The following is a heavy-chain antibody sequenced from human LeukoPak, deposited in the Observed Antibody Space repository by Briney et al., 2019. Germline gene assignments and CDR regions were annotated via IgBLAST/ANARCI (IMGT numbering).Heavy chain of an antibody. Sequence: GGSLRLSCAASGFTVSSNYMSWVRQAPGKGLEWVSVIYSGDSRYYADSVKGRFTISRDNSKNTLYLQMNSLRAEDTAVYYCASQMTPEPYYYMDVWGKGTTVTVSS. D-gene: IGHD2-15*01. CDR2: IYSGDSR. CDR1: GFTVSSNY. J-gene: IGHJ6*03. CDR3: ASQMTPEPYYYMDV. V-gene: IGHV3-53*01.